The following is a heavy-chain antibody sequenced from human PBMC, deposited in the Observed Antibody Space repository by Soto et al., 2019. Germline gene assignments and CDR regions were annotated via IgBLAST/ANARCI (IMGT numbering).Heavy chain of an antibody. V-gene: IGHV1-46*03. CDR3: ARVYPSDTRYGYVGNNWFDP. D-gene: IGHD5-18*01. J-gene: IGHJ5*02. Sequence: QVQLVQSGAEVKKPGASVKVSCKASGYTFTSYYMHWVRQAPGQGLEWMGIINPSGGSTSYAQKFQGRVTMTRDTSTSTAYMELSSLRSEDTAVYYCARVYPSDTRYGYVGNNWFDPWGQGTLVTVSS. CDR1: GYTFTSYY. CDR2: INPSGGST.